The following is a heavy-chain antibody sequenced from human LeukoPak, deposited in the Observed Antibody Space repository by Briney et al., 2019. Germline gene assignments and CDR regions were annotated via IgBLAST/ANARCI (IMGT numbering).Heavy chain of an antibody. CDR2: IIPILGIA. Sequence: ASVKVSCKASGGTFSGYAISWVRQAPGQGLEWMGRIIPILGIANYAQKFQGRVTITADKSTSTAYMELSSLRSEDTAVYYCARGGTYCGGDCYPYYFDYWSQGTLVTVSS. V-gene: IGHV1-69*04. J-gene: IGHJ4*02. D-gene: IGHD2-21*02. CDR1: GGTFSGYA. CDR3: ARGGTYCGGDCYPYYFDY.